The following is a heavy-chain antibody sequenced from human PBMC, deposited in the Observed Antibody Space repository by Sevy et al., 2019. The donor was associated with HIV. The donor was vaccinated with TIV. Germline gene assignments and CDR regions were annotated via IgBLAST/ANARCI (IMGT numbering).Heavy chain of an antibody. J-gene: IGHJ6*02. D-gene: IGHD5-18*01. Sequence: ASVKVSCKASGYTFTSYDINWVRQATGQGLEWMGWMNPNSGNTGYAQKFQGRVTMTRNTSISTAYMELSSLRSEDTAVYYCAGGGYSYGSGEIEAYYYYGMDVWGQGTTVTVSS. V-gene: IGHV1-8*01. CDR1: GYTFTSYD. CDR2: MNPNSGNT. CDR3: AGGGYSYGSGEIEAYYYYGMDV.